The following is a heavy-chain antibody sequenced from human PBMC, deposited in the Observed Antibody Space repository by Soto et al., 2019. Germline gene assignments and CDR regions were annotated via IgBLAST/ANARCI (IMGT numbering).Heavy chain of an antibody. D-gene: IGHD6-13*01. CDR1: GGSISSSSYY. CDR3: ARHVRASSPVEDYYGMDV. J-gene: IGHJ6*02. Sequence: SETLSLTCTVSGGSISSSSYYWGWIRQPPGKGLEWIGSIYYSGSTYYNPSLKSRVTISVDTSKNQFSLKLSSVTAADTAVYYCARHVRASSPVEDYYGMDVWGQGTTVT. V-gene: IGHV4-39*01. CDR2: IYYSGST.